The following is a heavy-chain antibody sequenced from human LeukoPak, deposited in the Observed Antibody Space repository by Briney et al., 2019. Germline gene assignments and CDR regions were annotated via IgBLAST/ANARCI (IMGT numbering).Heavy chain of an antibody. CDR2: ISSSSSII. CDR3: ARGGPGYSFDY. V-gene: IGHV3-48*04. J-gene: IGHJ4*02. Sequence: PGGSLRLSCAASGFTVSSNYMSWVRQAPGKGLEWVSCISSSSSIIYYTDSVKGRFTISRDNARNSLYVQMNSLRAEDTAVYYCARGGPGYSFDYWGQRTLVTVSS. CDR1: GFTVSSNY. D-gene: IGHD5-18*01.